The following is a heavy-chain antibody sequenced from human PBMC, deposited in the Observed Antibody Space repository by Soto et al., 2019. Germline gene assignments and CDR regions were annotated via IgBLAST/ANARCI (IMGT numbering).Heavy chain of an antibody. D-gene: IGHD6-13*01. Sequence: KSSETLSLTCTVSGGSISSRTHYWGWIRQPPGKGLEWIGSIYYSGRTYYNPSLKGRLTMSVDMSKNQFSLRLSSVTAADTALYYCARHEISSWGFDSWGQGALVTVSS. V-gene: IGHV4-39*01. J-gene: IGHJ4*02. CDR3: ARHEISSWGFDS. CDR1: GGSISSRTHY. CDR2: IYYSGRT.